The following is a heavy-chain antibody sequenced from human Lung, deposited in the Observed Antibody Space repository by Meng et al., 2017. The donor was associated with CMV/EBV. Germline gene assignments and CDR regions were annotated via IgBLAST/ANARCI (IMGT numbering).Heavy chain of an antibody. J-gene: IGHJ5*02. V-gene: IGHV1-2*02. CDR3: ARDGSLGYCSSTSCYGAGWFDP. Sequence: ASVKVSXKASGYTFTGHYMHWVRQAPGQGLEWMGWINPNSGGTNYAQKFQGRVTMTRDTSISTAYMELSRLRSDDTAVYYCARDGSLGYCSSTSCYGAGWFDPWGQGTLVTVSS. D-gene: IGHD2-2*01. CDR1: GYTFTGHY. CDR2: INPNSGGT.